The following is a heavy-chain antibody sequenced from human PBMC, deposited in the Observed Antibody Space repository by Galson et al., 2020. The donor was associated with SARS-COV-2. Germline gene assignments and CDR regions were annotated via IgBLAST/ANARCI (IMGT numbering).Heavy chain of an antibody. CDR2: ISYDGSNK. J-gene: IGHJ3*02. CDR3: ASAYSGSYSSAFDI. Sequence: GESLKISCASSGFTFSSYAMHWVRQAPGKGLEWVAVISYDGSNKYYADPVKGRFTISRDNSKNTLYLQMNSLRAEDTDVDYCASAYSGSYSSAFDIWGHGTMVTVSS. CDR1: GFTFSSYA. V-gene: IGHV3-30-3*01. D-gene: IGHD1-26*01.